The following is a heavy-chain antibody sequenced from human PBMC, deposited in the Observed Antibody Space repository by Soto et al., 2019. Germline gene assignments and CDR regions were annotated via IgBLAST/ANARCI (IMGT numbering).Heavy chain of an antibody. J-gene: IGHJ2*01. CDR1: GFTFSSYW. CDR2: IKQDGSEK. CDR3: ARDFVVVTATPNWYFDL. V-gene: IGHV3-7*03. D-gene: IGHD2-21*02. Sequence: LRLSCAASGFTFSSYWMSWARQAPGKGLEWVANIKQDGSEKYYVDSVKGRFTISRDNAKNSLYLQMNSLRAEDTAVYYCARDFVVVTATPNWYFDLWGRGTLVTVSS.